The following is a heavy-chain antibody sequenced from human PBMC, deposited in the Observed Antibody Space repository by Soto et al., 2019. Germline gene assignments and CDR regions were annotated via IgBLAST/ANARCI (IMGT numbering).Heavy chain of an antibody. CDR2: ISWNSGSI. CDR3: AKDMDPYCSGGSSYFDY. D-gene: IGHD2-15*01. J-gene: IGHJ4*02. Sequence: PGGSLTLSCAASGFPFDDYAMHWVLQAPGKGLEWVSGISWNSGSIGYADSVKGRFTISRDNAKNSLYLQMNSLRAEDTALYYCAKDMDPYCSGGSSYFDYWGQGTLVTVSS. CDR1: GFPFDDYA. V-gene: IGHV3-9*01.